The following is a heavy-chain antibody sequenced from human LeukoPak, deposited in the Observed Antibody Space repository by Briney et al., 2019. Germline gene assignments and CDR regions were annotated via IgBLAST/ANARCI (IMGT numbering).Heavy chain of an antibody. V-gene: IGHV3-23*01. CDR3: AKGGGDYYFDY. CDR2: ISGSGGST. D-gene: IGHD4-17*01. J-gene: IGHJ4*02. CDR1: GFTFSSSA. Sequence: GGSLRLSCAASGFTFSSSAMSWVRQAPGKGLECISGISGSGGSTDYADSVKGRFTISRDNSKNTLYLQMNSLRAEDTAVYYCAKGGGDYYFDYWGQGTLVTVSS.